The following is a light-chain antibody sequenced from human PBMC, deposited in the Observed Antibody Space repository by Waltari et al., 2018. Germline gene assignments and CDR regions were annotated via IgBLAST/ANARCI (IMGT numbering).Light chain of an antibody. CDR2: KAS. CDR1: QSISIW. J-gene: IGKJ4*01. V-gene: IGKV1-5*03. Sequence: DIKMTQSPPTLAASVGDRVTITCRASQSISIWLAWYQQKPGKAPNLLMYKASILDSGVPSRFSGSASGTEFTLTISGLQAEDFGTYYCQQYSAFPLSFVGGTNIEIK. CDR3: QQYSAFPLS.